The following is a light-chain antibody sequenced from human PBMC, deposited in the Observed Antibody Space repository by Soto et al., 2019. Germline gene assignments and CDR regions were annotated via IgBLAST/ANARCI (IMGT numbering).Light chain of an antibody. Sequence: QSVLTQPASVSGSPGQSITISCTGTSSDVGGYNYVSWYQQHPGKAPKLMISDVSNRPSGVSNRFSGSKSGNPASLTISGLQTEDEAEYYCSSYTTHRTYVFRTGTQLTVL. V-gene: IGLV2-14*01. CDR1: SSDVGGYNY. J-gene: IGLJ1*01. CDR2: DVS. CDR3: SSYTTHRTYV.